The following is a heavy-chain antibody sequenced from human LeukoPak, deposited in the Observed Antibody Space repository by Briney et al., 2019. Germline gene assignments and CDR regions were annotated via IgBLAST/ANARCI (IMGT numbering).Heavy chain of an antibody. CDR2: ISYDGSNK. J-gene: IGHJ6*02. Sequence: GGSLRLSCAASGFTFSGYGMHWVRQAPGKGLEWVAVISYDGSNKYYADSVKGRFTISRDNSKNTLYLQMNSLRAEDTAVYYCAKDLRYQLLSYYYYYGMDVWGQGTTVTVSS. V-gene: IGHV3-30*18. CDR1: GFTFSGYG. CDR3: AKDLRYQLLSYYYYYGMDV. D-gene: IGHD2-2*01.